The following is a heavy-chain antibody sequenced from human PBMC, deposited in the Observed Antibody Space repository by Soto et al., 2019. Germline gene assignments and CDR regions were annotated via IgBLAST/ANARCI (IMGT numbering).Heavy chain of an antibody. D-gene: IGHD2-2*01. CDR2: ISAYNGNT. J-gene: IGHJ4*02. Sequence: ASVKVSCKASGYTFTSYGISWVRQAPGQGLEWMGWISAYNGNTNYAQKLQGRVTMTTDTSTSTAYMELRSLRSDDTAVYYCAREDDILVVPAAVPTVIDYWGQGTLVTVSS. CDR1: GYTFTSYG. CDR3: AREDDILVVPAAVPTVIDY. V-gene: IGHV1-18*04.